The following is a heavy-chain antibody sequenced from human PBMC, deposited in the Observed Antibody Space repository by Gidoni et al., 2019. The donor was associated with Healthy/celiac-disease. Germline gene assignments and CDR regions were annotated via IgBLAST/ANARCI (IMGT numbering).Heavy chain of an antibody. V-gene: IGHV3-15*01. CDR1: GFTFSNAW. CDR3: TTDFYDILTPRWFDP. CDR2: MKSKTDGGTT. D-gene: IGHD3-9*01. J-gene: IGHJ5*02. Sequence: EVQLVESGGGLVKPGGSLRLSCPASGFTFSNAWMSWVRQAPGKGLGWVGRMKSKTDGGTTDYAAPVKGRFTISRDDSKNTLYLQMNSLKTEDTAVYYCTTDFYDILTPRWFDPWGQGTLVTVSS.